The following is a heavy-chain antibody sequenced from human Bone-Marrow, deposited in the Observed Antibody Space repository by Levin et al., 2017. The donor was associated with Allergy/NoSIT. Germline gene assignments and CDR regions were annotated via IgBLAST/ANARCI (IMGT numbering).Heavy chain of an antibody. D-gene: IGHD2-15*01. Sequence: GESLKISCAASGFSFNNAWMNWVRQVPGKGLEWVGRIQTETEGGSTDYAAAVKDRFTISRDDSKNILYLQMHSLKTEDTAVYYCATGTFIVGYYYGMDVWGQGTTVTVSS. CDR2: IQTETEGGST. J-gene: IGHJ6*02. V-gene: IGHV3-15*01. CDR3: ATGTFIVGYYYGMDV. CDR1: GFSFNNAW.